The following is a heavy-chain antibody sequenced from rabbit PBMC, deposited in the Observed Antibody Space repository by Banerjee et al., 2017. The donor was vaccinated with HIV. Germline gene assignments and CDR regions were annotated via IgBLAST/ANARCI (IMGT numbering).Heavy chain of an antibody. CDR1: GFSFSSSYY. CDR3: AREEGAIYLYPAYAYTSGHFNL. J-gene: IGHJ4*01. D-gene: IGHD7-1*01. Sequence: QEQLEESGGGLVQPEGSLTLTCTASGFSFSSSYYMCWVRQAPGKGLEWIACIYAGSSGSTYYASWAKGRFTISKTSSTTVTLQMTSLAAADTATYFCAREEGAIYLYPAYAYTSGHFNLWAQGPWSPS. CDR2: IYAGSSGST. V-gene: IGHV1S45*01.